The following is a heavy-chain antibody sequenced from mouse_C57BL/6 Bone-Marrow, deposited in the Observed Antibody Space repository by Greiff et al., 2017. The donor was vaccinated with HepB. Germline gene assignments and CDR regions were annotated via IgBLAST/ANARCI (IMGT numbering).Heavy chain of an antibody. D-gene: IGHD3-3*01. Sequence: VQLQQSGAELVRPGASVTLSCKASGYTFTDYEMHWVKQTPVHGLEWIGAIDPETGGTAYNQKFKGKAILTADKSSSTAYIELRILTSEDSAVYYCTTLGGYYFDYWGQGTTLTVSS. CDR3: TTLGGYYFDY. J-gene: IGHJ2*01. CDR2: IDPETGGT. CDR1: GYTFTDYE. V-gene: IGHV1-15*01.